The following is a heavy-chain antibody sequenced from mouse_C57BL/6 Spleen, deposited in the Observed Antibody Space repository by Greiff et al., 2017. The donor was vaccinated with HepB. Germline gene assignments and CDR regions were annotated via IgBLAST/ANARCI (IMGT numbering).Heavy chain of an antibody. CDR3: ARERITTVVATPYYFDY. V-gene: IGHV1-81*01. D-gene: IGHD1-1*01. J-gene: IGHJ2*01. CDR2: IYPSSGNT. CDR1: GYTFTSYG. Sequence: QVQLQQSGAELARPGASVKLSCKASGYTFTSYGISWVKQRTGQGLEWIGEIYPSSGNTYYNEKFKGKATLTADKSSSTAYMELRSLTSEDSAVYFCARERITTVVATPYYFDYWGQGTTLTVSS.